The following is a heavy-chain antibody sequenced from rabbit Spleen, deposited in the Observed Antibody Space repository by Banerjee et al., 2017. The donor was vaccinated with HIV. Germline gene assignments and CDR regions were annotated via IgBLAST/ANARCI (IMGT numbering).Heavy chain of an antibody. CDR3: ARGDGYAYGGYDL. J-gene: IGHJ4*01. Sequence: QSLQESGGGLVKPGGTLTLTCKASGFSLSNNYYMCWVRQAPGKGLEWIACIDSGSSGFTYFASWAKGRFTISKTSSTTVTLQMTSLTAADTATYFCARGDGYAYGGYDLWGQGTLVT. V-gene: IGHV1S40*01. CDR1: GFSLSNNYY. CDR2: IDSGSSGFT. D-gene: IGHD6-1*01.